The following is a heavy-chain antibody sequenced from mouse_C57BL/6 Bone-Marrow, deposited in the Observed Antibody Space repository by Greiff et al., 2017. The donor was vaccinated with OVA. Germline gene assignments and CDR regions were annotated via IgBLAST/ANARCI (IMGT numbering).Heavy chain of an antibody. CDR1: GFTITDDY. CDR3: TPYGNYVDY. J-gene: IGHJ2*01. D-gene: IGHD2-1*01. V-gene: IGHV14-4*01. Sequence: EVQLQQSGAELVRPGASVKLSCTASGFTITDDYMHWVKQRPEQGLEWIGWIDPANGDTEYASKFQGKATITADTSSNTAYLQLSSLTSEDTAVYYCTPYGNYVDYWGQGTTLTVSS. CDR2: IDPANGDT.